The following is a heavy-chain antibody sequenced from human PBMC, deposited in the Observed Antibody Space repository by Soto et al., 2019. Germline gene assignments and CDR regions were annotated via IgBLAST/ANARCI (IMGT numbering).Heavy chain of an antibody. J-gene: IGHJ3*01. CDR1: QFPFDVYS. CDR3: ARDRGSSGMFELDV. D-gene: IGHD6-19*01. Sequence: PGWSLGLSCVSSQFPFDVYSMHWGRQAPGKGLEWVSYIRHTTSATFYADAVKGRFTISRDNRKNSLFLQMNSLRDDDTGVYFCARDRGSSGMFELDVWGPGTLVTVSS. V-gene: IGHV3-48*02. CDR2: IRHTTSAT.